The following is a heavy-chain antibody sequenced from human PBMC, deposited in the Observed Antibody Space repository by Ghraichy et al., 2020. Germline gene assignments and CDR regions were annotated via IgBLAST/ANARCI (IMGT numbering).Heavy chain of an antibody. CDR1: GFTFGDYA. CDR2: IRSKAYGGTT. D-gene: IGHD1-26*01. J-gene: IGHJ4*02. Sequence: GGSLRLSCTASGFTFGDYAMSWVRQAPGKGLEWVGFIRSKAYGGTTEYAASVKGRFTISRDDSKSIAYLQMNSLKTEDTAVYYCTRASLEWELPYYFDYWGQGTLVTVSS. CDR3: TRASLEWELPYYFDY. V-gene: IGHV3-49*04.